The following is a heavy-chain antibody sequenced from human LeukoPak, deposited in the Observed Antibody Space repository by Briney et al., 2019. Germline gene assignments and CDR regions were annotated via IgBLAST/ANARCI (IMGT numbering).Heavy chain of an antibody. V-gene: IGHV3-21*01. CDR2: ISSSSSYI. CDR1: GFTFSSYS. D-gene: IGHD5-18*01. CDR3: ARDRSAMVPFDY. Sequence: GGSLGLSCAASGFTFSSYSMNWVRQAPGKGLEWVSSISSSSSYIYYADSVKGRFTISRDNAKNSLYLQMNSLRAEDTAVYYCARDRSAMVPFDYWGQGTLVTVSS. J-gene: IGHJ4*02.